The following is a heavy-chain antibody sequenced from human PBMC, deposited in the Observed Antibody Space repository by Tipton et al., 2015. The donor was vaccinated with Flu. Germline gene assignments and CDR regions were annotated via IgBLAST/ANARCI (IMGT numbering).Heavy chain of an antibody. V-gene: IGHV4-59*07. D-gene: IGHD2-2*03. CDR1: GVSLISHY. Sequence: TLSLTCTVPGVSLISHYWAWIRQPPGKGLEFIGDIFHSGSTSYNPSLKSRVTMSVDTSQNQFSLKLFSTTAADTAIYYCARLDRGYFDYWGLGTLVTVSS. CDR2: IFHSGST. CDR3: ARLDRGYFDY. J-gene: IGHJ4*02.